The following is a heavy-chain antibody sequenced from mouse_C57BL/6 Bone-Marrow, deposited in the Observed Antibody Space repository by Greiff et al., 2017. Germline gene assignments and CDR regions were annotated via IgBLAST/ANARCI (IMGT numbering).Heavy chain of an antibody. V-gene: IGHV1-69*01. D-gene: IGHD1-2*01. Sequence: QVQLQQPGAELVMPGASVKLSCKASGYTFTSYWMHWVKQRPGQGLEWIGEIDPSDSYTNYNQKFKGKSTLTVDKSSSTAYMQLSSLTSEDSAVYYCARDPITGDYWGQGTTLTVSS. CDR1: GYTFTSYW. CDR2: IDPSDSYT. J-gene: IGHJ2*01. CDR3: ARDPITGDY.